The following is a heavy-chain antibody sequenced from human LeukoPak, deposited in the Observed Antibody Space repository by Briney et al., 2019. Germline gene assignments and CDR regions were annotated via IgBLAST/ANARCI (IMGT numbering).Heavy chain of an antibody. D-gene: IGHD1/OR15-1a*01. J-gene: IGHJ3*02. CDR2: IYHSGST. CDR1: GYSISSGYY. CDR3: ARDSIEWNNAFDI. V-gene: IGHV4-38-2*02. Sequence: SETLSLTCTVSGYSISSGYYWGWIRQPPGKGLEWIGEIYHSGSTNYNPSLKSRVTISVDKSKNQFSLKLSSVTAADTAVYYCARDSIEWNNAFDIWGQGTMVTVSS.